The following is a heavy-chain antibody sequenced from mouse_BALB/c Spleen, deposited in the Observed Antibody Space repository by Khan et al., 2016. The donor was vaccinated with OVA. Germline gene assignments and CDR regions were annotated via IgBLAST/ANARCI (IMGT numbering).Heavy chain of an antibody. CDR1: GFTFSRFG. V-gene: IGHV5-17*02. CDR3: AMDSNFDY. J-gene: IGHJ2*01. CDR2: TSSGSSTI. Sequence: EVELVESGGGLVQPGGSRKLSCAASGFTFSRFGMHWVRQAPEKGLEWVAYTSSGSSTIYYVDTVKGRFTIYRDNPKNTLFLQMTILRSDDTAMNYCAMDSNFDYWGQGTTLTVSS.